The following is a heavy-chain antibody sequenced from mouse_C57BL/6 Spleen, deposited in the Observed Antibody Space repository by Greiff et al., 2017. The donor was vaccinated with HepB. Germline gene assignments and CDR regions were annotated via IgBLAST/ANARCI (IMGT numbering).Heavy chain of an antibody. CDR3: ARRTTVDWYVDV. D-gene: IGHD1-1*01. CDR1: GYTFTDYY. CDR2: INPYNGGT. V-gene: IGHV1-19*01. J-gene: IGHJ1*03. Sequence: EVQLQQSGPVLVKPGASVKMSCKASGYTFTDYYMNWVKQSHGTSLEWIGVINPYNGGTSYNQKFKGKAPFTVDTSPSTAYMDLNSLTSEDSSVYYCARRTTVDWYVDVGGTGTTVTVSS.